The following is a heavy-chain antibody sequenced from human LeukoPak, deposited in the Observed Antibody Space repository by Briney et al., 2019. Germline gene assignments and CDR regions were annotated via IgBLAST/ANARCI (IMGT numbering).Heavy chain of an antibody. CDR2: ITSSSTYV. J-gene: IGHJ6*03. Sequence: GGSLRLSCAASGFTFSDYYMSWIRQAPGKGLEWVSSITSSSTYVFYADSVKGRFTISRDNAQNSLYLQMNSLRAEDTAVYYCARDPYSGSYGNNYYYYMDVWGKGTTVTISS. CDR3: ARDPYSGSYGNNYYYYMDV. V-gene: IGHV3-11*06. CDR1: GFTFSDYY. D-gene: IGHD5-12*01.